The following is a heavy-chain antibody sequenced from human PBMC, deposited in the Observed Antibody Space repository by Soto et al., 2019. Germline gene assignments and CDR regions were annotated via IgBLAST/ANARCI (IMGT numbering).Heavy chain of an antibody. D-gene: IGHD2-15*01. CDR1: GFTFSTYW. Sequence: EVQLEESGGGLVQSGGSLRLSCEAFGFTFSTYWMHWVRQAPGKGLVWVSRISSDGSSTTYADSVKGRFTISRDDAKNTLYLQMNSLRAEDTAVYYCAQLGYCSDVTCYSSIWGQGTLVTVSS. J-gene: IGHJ4*02. CDR2: ISSDGSST. CDR3: AQLGYCSDVTCYSSI. V-gene: IGHV3-74*02.